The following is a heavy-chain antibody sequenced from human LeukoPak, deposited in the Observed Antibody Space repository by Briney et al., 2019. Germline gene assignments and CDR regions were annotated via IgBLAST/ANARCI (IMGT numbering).Heavy chain of an antibody. CDR2: IKEDGSER. CDR3: VSGGSHHFH. Sequence: GGSLRLSCVVSGFTFSNYWMSWVRQAPGKGLEWVANIKEDGSERYYVDSVKGRFTISRDNAKNSLYLQMNSLRAEDTSVYYCVSGGSHHFHWGQGTLVTVSS. V-gene: IGHV3-7*01. D-gene: IGHD3-16*02. J-gene: IGHJ4*02. CDR1: GFTFSNYW.